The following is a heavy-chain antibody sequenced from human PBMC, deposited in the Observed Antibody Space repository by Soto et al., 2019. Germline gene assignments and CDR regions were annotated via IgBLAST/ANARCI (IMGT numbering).Heavy chain of an antibody. CDR2: ISYDGSNK. CDR3: AKDRGSYYPFDLGY. CDR1: GFTFSSYG. V-gene: IGHV3-30*18. J-gene: IGHJ4*02. Sequence: GGSLRLSCAASGFTFSSYGMHWVRQAPGKGLEWVAVISYDGSNKYYADSVKGRFTISRDNSKNTLYLQMNSLRAEDTAVYYCAKDRGSYYPFDLGYWGQGTLVTVSS. D-gene: IGHD1-26*01.